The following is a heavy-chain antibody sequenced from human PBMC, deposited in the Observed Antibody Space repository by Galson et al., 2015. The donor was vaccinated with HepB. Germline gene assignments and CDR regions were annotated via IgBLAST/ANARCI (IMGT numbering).Heavy chain of an antibody. CDR3: ARGGSCYGCYYYGMDV. V-gene: IGHV1-24*01. Sequence: QSGAEVKKPGESLKISCKVSGYTLTELSMHWVRQAPGKGLEWMGGFDPEDGETIYAQKFQGRVTMTEDTSTDTAYMELSSLRSEDTAVYYCARGGSCYGCYYYGMDVWGQGTTVTVSS. J-gene: IGHJ6*02. CDR1: GYTLTELS. D-gene: IGHD2-15*01. CDR2: FDPEDGET.